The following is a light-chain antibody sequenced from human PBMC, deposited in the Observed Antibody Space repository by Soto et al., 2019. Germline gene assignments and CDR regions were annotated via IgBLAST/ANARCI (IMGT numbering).Light chain of an antibody. J-gene: IGKJ2*01. CDR2: KAS. V-gene: IGKV1-5*03. CDR1: QSISSW. Sequence: DIQMTQSPSTLSASVGDRVTITCRASQSISSWLAWYQQKPGKAPNLLIYKASSSKSGVPSRFSGSGSGTEFTLTIRGLQPDDFATYYCQNYNNFYTFGQGTKLEIK. CDR3: QNYNNFYT.